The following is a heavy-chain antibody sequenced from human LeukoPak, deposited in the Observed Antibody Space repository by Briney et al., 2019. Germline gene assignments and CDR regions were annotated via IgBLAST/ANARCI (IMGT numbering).Heavy chain of an antibody. Sequence: SVKVSCKASGGTFSGYAISWVRQAPGQGLEWMGGIIPIFGTANYAQKFQGRVTITADESTSTAYMELSSLRSEDTAVYYCASLGTIHPVGALDIWGQGTMVTVSS. D-gene: IGHD5-24*01. J-gene: IGHJ3*02. CDR3: ASLGTIHPVGALDI. V-gene: IGHV1-69*13. CDR1: GGTFSGYA. CDR2: IIPIFGTA.